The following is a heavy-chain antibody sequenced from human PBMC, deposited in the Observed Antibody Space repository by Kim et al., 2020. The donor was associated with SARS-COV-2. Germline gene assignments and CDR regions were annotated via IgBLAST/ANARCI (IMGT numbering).Heavy chain of an antibody. Sequence: GGSLRLSCAASGFTFSSYAMHWVRQAPGKGLEWVAVISYDGSNKYYADSVKGRFTISRDNSKNTLYLQMNSLRAEDTAVYYCARDEHFDWLLGSVIDYWGQGTLVTVSS. J-gene: IGHJ4*02. V-gene: IGHV3-30*04. CDR3: ARDEHFDWLLGSVIDY. D-gene: IGHD3-9*01. CDR2: ISYDGSNK. CDR1: GFTFSSYA.